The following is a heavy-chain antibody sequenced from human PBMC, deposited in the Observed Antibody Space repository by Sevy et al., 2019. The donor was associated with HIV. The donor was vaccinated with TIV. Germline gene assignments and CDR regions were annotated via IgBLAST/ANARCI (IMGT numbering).Heavy chain of an antibody. D-gene: IGHD3-9*01. J-gene: IGHJ4*02. CDR1: GFTFSSYG. CDR2: IWYDGSDK. Sequence: GGSLRLSCAASGFTFSSYGMHWVRQAPGKGLEWVVFIWYDGSDKYYANSVKGRFAISRDNSKNTLYLQMNTLRIEDTAVYYCASDILTGSDYWGQGTLVTVSS. CDR3: ASDILTGSDY. V-gene: IGHV3-30*02.